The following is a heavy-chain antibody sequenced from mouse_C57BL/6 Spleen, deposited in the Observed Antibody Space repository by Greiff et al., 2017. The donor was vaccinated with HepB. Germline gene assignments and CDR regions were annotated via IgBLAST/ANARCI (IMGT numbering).Heavy chain of an antibody. CDR3: EKCEGYDDDFDY. Sequence: VQLQQPGAELVMPGASVKLSCKASGYTFTSYWMHWVKQRPGQGLEWIGEIDPSDSYTNYNPKFKGKSTLTVDKSSSTAYMQHSSLTSEDSAVYDDEKCEGYDDDFDYWGQGTTLTVSS. V-gene: IGHV1-69*01. J-gene: IGHJ2*01. CDR2: IDPSDSYT. D-gene: IGHD3-1*01. CDR1: GYTFTSYW.